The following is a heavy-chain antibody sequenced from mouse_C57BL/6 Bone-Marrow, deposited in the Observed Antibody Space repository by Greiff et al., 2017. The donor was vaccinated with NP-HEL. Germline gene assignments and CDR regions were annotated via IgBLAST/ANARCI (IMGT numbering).Heavy chain of an antibody. CDR3: AREGGLYSEGAWFAY. Sequence: VQLQQSGPGLVKPSQSLSLTCSVTGYSITSGYYWNWIRQFPGNKLEWMGYISYDGSNNYNPSLKNRISITRDTSKNQFFLKLNSVTTEDTATYYCAREGGLYSEGAWFAYWGQGTLVTVSA. CDR2: ISYDGSN. CDR1: GYSITSGYY. D-gene: IGHD1-3*01. J-gene: IGHJ3*01. V-gene: IGHV3-6*01.